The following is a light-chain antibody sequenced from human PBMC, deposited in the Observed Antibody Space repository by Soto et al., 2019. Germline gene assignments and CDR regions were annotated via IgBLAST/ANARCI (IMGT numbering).Light chain of an antibody. CDR1: SSDVGGYNY. CDR3: SSYAGSNHLL. V-gene: IGLV2-8*01. CDR2: EVS. J-gene: IGLJ2*01. Sequence: QSVLTQPPSASGSPGQSVTISCTGTSSDVGGYNYVSWYQQYPGKAPKLMIYEVSKRPSGVPDRFSGSKSGNTASLTVSGLQAEDEADYYCSSYAGSNHLLFGGGTKVTVL.